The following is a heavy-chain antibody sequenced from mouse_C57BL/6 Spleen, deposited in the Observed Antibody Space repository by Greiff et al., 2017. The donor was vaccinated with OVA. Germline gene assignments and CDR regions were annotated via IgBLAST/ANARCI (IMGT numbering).Heavy chain of an antibody. CDR3: AKLGPGYFDV. CDR2: IHPSVSDT. J-gene: IGHJ1*03. V-gene: IGHV1-74*01. D-gene: IGHD4-1*01. Sequence: QVQLQQPGAELVKPGASVKVSCTASGYTFTNYWMHWVKQRPGQGLEWIGRIHPSVSDTNYNQKFKGKATLPVDKSSSTAYMQLSSLTSEDSAVYYCAKLGPGYFDVWGTGTTVTVSS. CDR1: GYTFTNYW.